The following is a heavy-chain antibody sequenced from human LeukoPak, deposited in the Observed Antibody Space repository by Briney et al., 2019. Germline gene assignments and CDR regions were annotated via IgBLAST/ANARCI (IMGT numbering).Heavy chain of an antibody. D-gene: IGHD3-22*01. CDR3: ARAKFDSSRYYYRGFDI. Sequence: GGTLRLSCAASGFTFSSYGMSWVRQAPGKGLEWVSAISGSGGSTYYADSVKGRFTISRDNSKNTLYLQMTSLRAEDTAVYYCARAKFDSSRYYYRGFDIWGQGTMVTVS. J-gene: IGHJ3*02. CDR1: GFTFSSYG. CDR2: ISGSGGST. V-gene: IGHV3-23*01.